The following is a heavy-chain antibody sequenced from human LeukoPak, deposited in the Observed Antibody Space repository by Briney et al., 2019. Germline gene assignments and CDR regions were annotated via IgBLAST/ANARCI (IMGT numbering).Heavy chain of an antibody. CDR3: AREAVSKGLYLDAFDI. CDR2: IYSGGST. CDR1: GCTVSSNY. V-gene: IGHV3-53*01. J-gene: IGHJ3*02. D-gene: IGHD2-2*02. Sequence: GGSLRLSCAASGCTVSSNYMSWVRQAPGKGLEWVSVIYSGGSTYYADSVKGRFTISRDNSKNTLYLQMNSLRAEDTAVYYCAREAVSKGLYLDAFDIWGQGTMVTVSS.